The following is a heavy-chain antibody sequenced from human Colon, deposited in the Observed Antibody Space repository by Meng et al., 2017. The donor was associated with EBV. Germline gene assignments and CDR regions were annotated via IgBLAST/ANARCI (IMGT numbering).Heavy chain of an antibody. J-gene: IGHJ5*02. CDR2: FSLSGTT. CDR1: GGSIDSDTW. V-gene: IGHV4-4*02. CDR3: ARDYYASGFVFDL. D-gene: IGHD3-10*01. Sequence: RLPEPGPGRVKPSRTRSRPRAVPGGSIDSDTWWIWVRHTPGNGREGIGEFSLSGTTNHNPSLKSRVTISIDKSKNQFSLKLTSVTAADTAVYYCARDYYASGFVFDLWGQGTLVTVSS.